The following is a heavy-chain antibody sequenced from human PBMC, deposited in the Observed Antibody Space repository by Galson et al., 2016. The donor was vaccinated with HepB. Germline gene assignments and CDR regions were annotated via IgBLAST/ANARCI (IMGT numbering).Heavy chain of an antibody. CDR3: ARAPLTSYYYGSGRDPTFDN. J-gene: IGHJ4*02. D-gene: IGHD3-10*01. CDR2: ISAYSGET. V-gene: IGHV1-18*04. Sequence: QSGAEVKKPGESLRISCKASGFMFGSFAFSWVRQTPGQGLEWMGWISAYSGETKYVEKFQGRLTMTTNTSTTTAYMDLRSLTSDDTAVYFCARAPLTSYYYGSGRDPTFDNWGQGTLVTVS. CDR1: GFMFGSFA.